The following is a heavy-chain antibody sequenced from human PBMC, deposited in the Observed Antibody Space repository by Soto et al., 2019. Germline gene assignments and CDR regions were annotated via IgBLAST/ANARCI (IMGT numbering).Heavy chain of an antibody. J-gene: IGHJ4*02. CDR3: ARDHLWAFDY. Sequence: EVQLVESGGGLVQPGGSLRLSCAASGFIFSSYSMNWVRQAPGKGPEWVSYITSNSITTQYADPVKGRFTISRDNAKSSVSLQLNSLRAEDTAVYYCARDHLWAFDYWGPGTLVTVSS. CDR2: ITSNSITT. V-gene: IGHV3-48*01. D-gene: IGHD1-26*01. CDR1: GFIFSSYS.